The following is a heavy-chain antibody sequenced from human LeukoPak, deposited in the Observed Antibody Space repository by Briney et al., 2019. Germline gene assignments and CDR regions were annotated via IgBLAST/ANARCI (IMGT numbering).Heavy chain of an antibody. J-gene: IGHJ6*03. D-gene: IGHD2-21*01. CDR2: INHSGST. CDR3: ARAKDRPYSYYYMDV. Sequence: SETLSLTCAVYGGSFSGYYWCWIRQPPGKGLEWIGEINHSGSTNYNPSLKSRVTISVDTSKNQFSLKLSSVTAADTAVYYCARAKDRPYSYYYMDVWGKGTTVTVSS. CDR1: GGSFSGYY. V-gene: IGHV4-34*01.